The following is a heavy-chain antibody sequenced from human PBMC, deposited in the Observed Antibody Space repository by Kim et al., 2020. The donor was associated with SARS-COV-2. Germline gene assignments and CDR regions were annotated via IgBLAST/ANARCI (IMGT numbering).Heavy chain of an antibody. V-gene: IGHV3-74*01. Sequence: LSLTCAVSGSTFSGYLMHWVRQAPGKGLVWVSRINSDGSSTSYADSVKGRFTISRDNAKNTLYLQMNRLRAEDTAVYYCARTRGQFDYWGQGTLVTV. D-gene: IGHD3-10*01. J-gene: IGHJ4*02. CDR2: INSDGSST. CDR3: ARTRGQFDY. CDR1: GSTFSGYL.